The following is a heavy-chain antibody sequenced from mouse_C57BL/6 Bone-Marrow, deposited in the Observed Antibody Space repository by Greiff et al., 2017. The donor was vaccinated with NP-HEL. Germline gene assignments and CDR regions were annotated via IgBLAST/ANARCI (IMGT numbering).Heavy chain of an antibody. V-gene: IGHV14-1*01. CDR3: TTYYYGSSLYAMDY. Sequence: DVKLVESGAELVRPGASVKLSCTASGFNIKDYYMHWVKQRPEQGLEWIGRIDPEDGDTEYAPKFQGKATMTADTSSNTAYLQLSSLTSEDTAVYYCTTYYYGSSLYAMDYWGQGTSVTVSS. D-gene: IGHD1-1*01. CDR1: GFNIKDYY. CDR2: IDPEDGDT. J-gene: IGHJ4*01.